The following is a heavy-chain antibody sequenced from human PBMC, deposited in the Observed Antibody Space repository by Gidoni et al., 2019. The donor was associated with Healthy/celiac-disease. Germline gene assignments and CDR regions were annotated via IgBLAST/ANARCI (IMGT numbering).Heavy chain of an antibody. D-gene: IGHD3-3*01. CDR1: GGSISSASYY. J-gene: IGHJ5*02. V-gene: IGHV4-61*02. CDR3: ARDVADYDFWSGYYPNWFDP. CDR2: IYTSGST. Sequence: QVQLQESGPGLVTPSQTLSLTCTVSGGSISSASYYWSWVRQPAGKGLEWIGRIYTSGSTNYNPSLKSRVTMSVDTSKNQFSLKLSSVTAADTAVYYCARDVADYDFWSGYYPNWFDPWGQGTLVTVSS.